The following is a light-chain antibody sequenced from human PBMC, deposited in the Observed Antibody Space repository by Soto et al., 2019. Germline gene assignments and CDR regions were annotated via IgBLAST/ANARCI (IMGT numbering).Light chain of an antibody. CDR2: ATS. V-gene: IGKV3-20*01. CDR3: QQYVGSSWT. Sequence: EIVLTQSPGTLSSSPGERATLSCRASQSIDNRYLAWYQHKPGQAPRLLIYATSSRATGSPDRFGGSGSGTDCTLTIDRLEPEDFAVYYCQQYVGSSWTCGQGTKVDIK. CDR1: QSIDNRY. J-gene: IGKJ1*01.